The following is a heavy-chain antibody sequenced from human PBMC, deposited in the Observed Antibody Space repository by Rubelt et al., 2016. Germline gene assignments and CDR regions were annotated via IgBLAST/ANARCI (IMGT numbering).Heavy chain of an antibody. CDR3: ARDPSSWQGWLL. CDR2: INTNTGNP. J-gene: IGHJ4*02. CDR1: GYTFTSYA. D-gene: IGHD6-13*01. Sequence: QVQLVQSGSELKKPGASVKVSCKASGYTFTSYAMNWVRQAPGQGLEWMGWINTNTGNPTYAQGVTGRCGCSLDTSVSTAYLQISSLTAEDTAVYDWARDPSSWQGWLLWGQGTLVTVSS. V-gene: IGHV7-4-1*02.